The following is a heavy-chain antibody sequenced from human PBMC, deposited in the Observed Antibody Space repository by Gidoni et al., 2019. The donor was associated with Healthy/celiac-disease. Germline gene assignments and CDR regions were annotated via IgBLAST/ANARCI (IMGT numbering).Heavy chain of an antibody. J-gene: IGHJ4*02. CDR3: ARLSSTSSDGDYFDY. CDR2: INHSGST. D-gene: IGHD2-2*01. V-gene: IGHV4-34*01. Sequence: QVQLQQWGAGLLKPSETLSLTCAVSGGSFSGYYWSWIRQPPGKGLEWIGEINHSGSTNYNPSLKSRVTISVDTSKNQFSLKLSSVTAADTAVYYCARLSSTSSDGDYFDYWGQGTLVTVSS. CDR1: GGSFSGYY.